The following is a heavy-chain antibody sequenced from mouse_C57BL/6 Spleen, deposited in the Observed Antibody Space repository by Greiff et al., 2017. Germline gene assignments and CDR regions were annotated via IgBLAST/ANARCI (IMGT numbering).Heavy chain of an antibody. CDR3: TERPWFAY. CDR2: IRLKSDNYAT. CDR1: GFTFSNYW. J-gene: IGHJ3*01. V-gene: IGHV6-3*01. Sequence: EVQLVESGGGLVQPGGSMKLSCVASGFTFSNYWMNWVRQSPEKGLEWVAQIRLKSDNYATHYAESVKGRFTISRDDSKSSVYLQMNNLRAEDTGIYYCTERPWFAYWGQGTLVTVSA.